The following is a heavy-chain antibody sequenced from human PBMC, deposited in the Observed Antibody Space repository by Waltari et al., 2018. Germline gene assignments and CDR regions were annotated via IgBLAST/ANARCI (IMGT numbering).Heavy chain of an antibody. CDR1: GYTFTSYD. V-gene: IGHV1-8*03. J-gene: IGHJ4*02. D-gene: IGHD1-26*01. CDR3: ARVYDIVGVPGGFDY. Sequence: QVQLVQSGAEVKKPGASVKVSCKASGYTFTSYDINWVRPATGQGLEWMGWRNPNSGNTGYSQKFQGRVIITRNTSISTAYMERSSLRSEDTAVYYCARVYDIVGVPGGFDYWGQGTLVTVSS. CDR2: RNPNSGNT.